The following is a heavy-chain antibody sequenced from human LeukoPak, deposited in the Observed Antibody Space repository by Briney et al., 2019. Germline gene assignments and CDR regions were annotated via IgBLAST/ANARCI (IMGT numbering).Heavy chain of an antibody. CDR3: ANTVLYGSGSYDYMDV. D-gene: IGHD3-10*01. J-gene: IGHJ6*03. CDR2: IYYSGST. CDR1: GGSISSSSYY. V-gene: IGHV4-61*05. Sequence: SETLSLTCTVSGGSISSSSYYWGWIRQPPGKGLEWIGYIYYSGSTNYNPSLKSRVTISVDTSKNQFSLKLSSVTAADTAVYYCANTVLYGSGSYDYMDVWGKGTTVTISS.